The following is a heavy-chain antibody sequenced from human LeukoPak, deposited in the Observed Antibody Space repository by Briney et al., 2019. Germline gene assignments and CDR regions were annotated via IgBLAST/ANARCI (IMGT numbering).Heavy chain of an antibody. CDR1: GFTFSTYG. CDR3: AKISDYYPFDY. J-gene: IGHJ4*02. CDR2: IRYDGSHK. D-gene: IGHD3-22*01. V-gene: IGHV3-30*02. Sequence: PGGSLRLSGAASGFTFSTYGMHWVRQAPGKGLEWVAFIRYDGSHKYYTDSVKGRFTISRDNSKNTLYLQMNNLRAEDTALYYCAKISDYYPFDYWGQGTLVTVSS.